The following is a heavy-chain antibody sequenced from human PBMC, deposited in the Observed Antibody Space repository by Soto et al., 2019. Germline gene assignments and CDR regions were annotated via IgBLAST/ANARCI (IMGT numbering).Heavy chain of an antibody. CDR1: GYTFTSYG. V-gene: IGHV1-18*01. D-gene: IGHD2-2*01. Sequence: ASVKVSCKASGYTFTSYGISWVRQAPGQGLEWMGWISAYNGNTNYAQKLQGRVTMTTDTSTSTAYMELRSLRSDDTAVYYCARRNYCSSTSWYGANWFDPWGQGNLVTVSS. CDR3: ARRNYCSSTSWYGANWFDP. CDR2: ISAYNGNT. J-gene: IGHJ5*02.